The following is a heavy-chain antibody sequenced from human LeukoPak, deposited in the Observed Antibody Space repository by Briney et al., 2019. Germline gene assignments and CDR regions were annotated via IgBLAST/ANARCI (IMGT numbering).Heavy chain of an antibody. J-gene: IGHJ3*02. Sequence: GASVKVSCKAFGYTFTSNYMHWVRQAPGQGPEWMGVISPSGGSTTYAQKFQGRVTMTRDMSTSTVYMELSSLRSEDTAVYYCASHRKARPDAFDIWGQGTMVTVSS. CDR1: GYTFTSNY. CDR2: ISPSGGST. D-gene: IGHD6-6*01. V-gene: IGHV1-46*01. CDR3: ASHRKARPDAFDI.